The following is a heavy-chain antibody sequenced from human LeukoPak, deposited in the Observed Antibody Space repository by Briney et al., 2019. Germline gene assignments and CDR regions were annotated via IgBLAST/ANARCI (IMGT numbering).Heavy chain of an antibody. D-gene: IGHD1-14*01. CDR3: ARDPRRWLDP. Sequence: ASVKVSCKTSVYTFLNYDINGVRQAPGQGLEWMGWINPNSCDRAFAQKFQGRITMTRNTSMNTAYMALSSLKSEDTAVYYCARDPRRWLDPWGEGTLVTVSS. CDR1: VYTFLNYD. V-gene: IGHV1-8*01. CDR2: INPNSCDR. J-gene: IGHJ5*02.